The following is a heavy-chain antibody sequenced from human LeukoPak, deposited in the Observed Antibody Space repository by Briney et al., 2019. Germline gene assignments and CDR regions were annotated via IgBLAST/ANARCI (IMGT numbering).Heavy chain of an antibody. V-gene: IGHV1-8*01. CDR2: MNPNSGNT. CDR3: ARVGSTSSESDY. D-gene: IGHD2-2*01. CDR1: GYTFTSYD. Sequence: ASVKVSCKASGYTFTSYDINWVRQATGQGLEWMGWMNPNSGNTGYAQKFQGRVTMTRNTSISTAYTELSSLRSEDTAVYYCARVGSTSSESDYWGQGTLVTVSS. J-gene: IGHJ4*02.